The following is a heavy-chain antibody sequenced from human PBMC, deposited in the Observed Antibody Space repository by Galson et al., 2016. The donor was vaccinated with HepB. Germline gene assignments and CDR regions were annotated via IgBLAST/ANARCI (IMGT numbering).Heavy chain of an antibody. CDR1: GYTFTSYG. CDR3: ARDRRPLGYCSSTSCYHGMDV. CDR2: ISAYNGNT. J-gene: IGHJ6*02. D-gene: IGHD2-2*01. V-gene: IGHV1-18*01. Sequence: SVKVSCKASGYTFTSYGITWVRQAPGQGLEWMGWISAYNGNTNYAQKLQGRVTMTKDTSTSTAYMDLTSLRSDDTAVYYCARDRRPLGYCSSTSCYHGMDVWGQGTTVTVSS.